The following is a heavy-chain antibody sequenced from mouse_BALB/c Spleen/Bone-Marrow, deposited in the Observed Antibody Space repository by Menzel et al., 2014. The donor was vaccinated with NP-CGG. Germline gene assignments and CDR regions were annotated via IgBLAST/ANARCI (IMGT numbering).Heavy chain of an antibody. D-gene: IGHD2-4*01. CDR3: ARYEYDGAYAMDY. J-gene: IGHJ4*01. Sequence: EVQGVESGGGLVKPGGTLKLSCAASGFTFSSYAMSWVRQTPETRLEWVASISSGSSTYYPDSVKGRFTISRYNARNILYLQMSSLRSEDTAMYYCARYEYDGAYAMDYRGQGTSVTVSS. V-gene: IGHV5-6-5*01. CDR1: GFTFSSYA. CDR2: ISSGSST.